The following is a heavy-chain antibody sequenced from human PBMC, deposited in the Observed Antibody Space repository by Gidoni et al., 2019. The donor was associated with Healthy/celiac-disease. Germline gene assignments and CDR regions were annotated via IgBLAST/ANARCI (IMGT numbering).Heavy chain of an antibody. V-gene: IGHV3-33*01. D-gene: IGHD7-27*01. CDR3: ARDLGIRGYYYGMDV. CDR2: IWYDGSNK. J-gene: IGHJ6*02. CDR1: GFTFSSYG. Sequence: QVQLVESGGGVVQPGRSLRLSCAASGFTFSSYGMHWVRQAPGKGLEWVAVIWYDGSNKYYADSVKGRFTISRDNSKNTLYLQMNSLRAEDTAVYYCARDLGIRGYYYGMDVWGQGTTVTVSS.